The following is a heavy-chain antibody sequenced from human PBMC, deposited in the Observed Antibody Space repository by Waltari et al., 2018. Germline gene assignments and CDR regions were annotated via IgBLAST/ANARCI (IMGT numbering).Heavy chain of an antibody. Sequence: EVQLVQSGAEVKKPGESLKISCKAYVYSFTTYWIGWVRQMPGKGLEWMGIIYPGDSDTRYSPSFEGKVTISADESISTAYLQWSSLKASDTAMYYCARHPNSYYDFWDGYFEAFDMWGRGTMVTVSS. J-gene: IGHJ3*02. V-gene: IGHV5-51*01. CDR1: VYSFTTYW. D-gene: IGHD3-3*01. CDR2: IYPGDSDT. CDR3: ARHPNSYYDFWDGYFEAFDM.